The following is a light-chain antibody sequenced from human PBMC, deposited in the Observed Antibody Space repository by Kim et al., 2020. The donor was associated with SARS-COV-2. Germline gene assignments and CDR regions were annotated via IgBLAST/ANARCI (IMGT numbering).Light chain of an antibody. CDR3: QAWDSRTAHVV. CDR2: QDS. CDR1: KLGDKY. Sequence: PGQTASITCSGDKLGDKYACWYQQKPGQSPVLVIYQDSKRPSGIPERFSGSNSGNTATLTISGTQAMDEADYYCQAWDSRTAHVVFGGGTQLTVL. V-gene: IGLV3-1*01. J-gene: IGLJ2*01.